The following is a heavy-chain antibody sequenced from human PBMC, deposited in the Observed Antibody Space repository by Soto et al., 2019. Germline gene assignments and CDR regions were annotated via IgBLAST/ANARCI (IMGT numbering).Heavy chain of an antibody. D-gene: IGHD3-10*01. CDR2: IHHSGST. V-gene: IGHV4-61*01. CDR1: GGSRSSGSYY. CDR3: ARAQGDLEYDGISWTANGFDP. Sequence: SETLSHTCAVPGGSRSSGSYYWSWNRQPPGKGLEWIRYIHHSGSTNYNPSLKRQVTISEDTSKNQFSLKLSSVTAEDTAVYYCARAQGDLEYDGISWTANGFDPWGQGTLVTVSS. J-gene: IGHJ5*02.